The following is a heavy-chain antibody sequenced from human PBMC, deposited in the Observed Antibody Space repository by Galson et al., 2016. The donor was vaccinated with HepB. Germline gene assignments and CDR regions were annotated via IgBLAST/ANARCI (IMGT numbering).Heavy chain of an antibody. CDR1: GGSISSSNYY. D-gene: IGHD3-10*01. J-gene: IGHJ4*02. CDR2: INHSGTT. Sequence: ETLSLTCTVSGGSISSSNYYWTWVRQPPGQGLEWIGSINHSGTTFYNEPLNIRVTISVDTSKSQISLQLTSVTAADTAVYYCASLIILGSGNFFDFWGQGTLVTVSS. V-gene: IGHV4-39*01. CDR3: ASLIILGSGNFFDF.